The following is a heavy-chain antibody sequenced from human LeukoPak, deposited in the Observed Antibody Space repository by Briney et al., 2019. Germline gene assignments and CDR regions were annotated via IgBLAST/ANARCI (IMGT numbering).Heavy chain of an antibody. V-gene: IGHV3-23*01. CDR2: TIGTGGST. J-gene: IGHJ6*02. Sequence: GGCLRLSCAASGFTFSNYAMSWVRQAPGKGLEWVSATIGTGGSTYYADSVKGRFTISRDNSKNTLYLQMNSLRAEDTAVYYCAKDMGSGSPRDYGMDVWGQGTTVTVSS. CDR1: GFTFSNYA. CDR3: AKDMGSGSPRDYGMDV. D-gene: IGHD3-10*01.